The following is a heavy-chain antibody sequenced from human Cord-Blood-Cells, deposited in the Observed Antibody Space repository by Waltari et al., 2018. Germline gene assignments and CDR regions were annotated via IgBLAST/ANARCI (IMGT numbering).Heavy chain of an antibody. V-gene: IGHV3-23*01. D-gene: IGHD2-21*01. CDR2: ISGSGGST. CDR3: ARDSYSINWFDP. J-gene: IGHJ5*02. Sequence: EVQLLESGGGLVQPGGSLRLSCAASGFTFSSYAMSWVRQAPGKGLEWVSAISGSGGSTYYADSVKCRFTISRDNSKHTLYLQMNSLRAEDTAVYYCARDSYSINWFDPWGQGTLVTVSS. CDR1: GFTFSSYA.